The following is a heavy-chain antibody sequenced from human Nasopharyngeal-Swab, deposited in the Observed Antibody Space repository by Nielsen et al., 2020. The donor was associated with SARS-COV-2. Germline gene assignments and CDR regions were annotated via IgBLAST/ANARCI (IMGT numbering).Heavy chain of an antibody. V-gene: IGHV1-18*04. CDR3: ARDHIVGATTGYYYGMDV. Sequence: ASVKVSCKTSGYTFTNYGITWVRQAPGQGLEWMGWISAYNGNTHYAQKFQGRATMTTDTSTSTAYMELRSLRSDDTAVYYCARDHIVGATTGYYYGMDVWGQGTTVTVSS. CDR1: GYTFTNYG. J-gene: IGHJ6*02. CDR2: ISAYNGNT. D-gene: IGHD1-26*01.